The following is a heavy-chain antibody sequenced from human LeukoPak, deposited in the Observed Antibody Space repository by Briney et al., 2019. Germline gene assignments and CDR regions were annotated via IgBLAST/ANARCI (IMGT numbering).Heavy chain of an antibody. D-gene: IGHD3-22*01. J-gene: IGHJ4*02. CDR1: GASISIYY. CDR2: IYDSGST. Sequence: PSETLSLTCTVSGASISIYYWSWIRQPPGKGLEWIGNIYDSGSTNYNPSLKSRVTISVDTSKNQCSLKLSSVTAADTAVYYCARQSISGSSLSYFDYWGQGTLVNVSS. V-gene: IGHV4-59*01. CDR3: ARQSISGSSLSYFDY.